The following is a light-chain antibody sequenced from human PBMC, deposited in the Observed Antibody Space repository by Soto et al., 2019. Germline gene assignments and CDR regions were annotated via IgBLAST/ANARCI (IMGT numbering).Light chain of an antibody. CDR1: ISDIGGYNF. Sequence: QSALTQPASVSGSPGQSITISCTGTISDIGGYNFISWYQHHPGKAPKLVIYDVTKRPSGVPDRFSGSKSGNTASLTVSALQAEDEADYYCSSFTDGNNLVFGTGTKVTVL. CDR3: SSFTDGNNLV. J-gene: IGLJ1*01. CDR2: DVT. V-gene: IGLV2-8*01.